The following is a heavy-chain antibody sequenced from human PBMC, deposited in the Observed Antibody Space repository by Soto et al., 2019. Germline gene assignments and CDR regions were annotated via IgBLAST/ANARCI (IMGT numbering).Heavy chain of an antibody. J-gene: IGHJ5*02. CDR2: INTDGSST. CDR3: AKDPSPAGQLVWFDP. Sequence: GGSLRLSCAASGFTFSSHWMHWVRQAPGKGLVWVSRINTDGSSTSYADSVKGRFTIYRDNSKNTLYLQMNSLRAEDTAVYYCAKDPSPAGQLVWFDPWGQGTLVTV. D-gene: IGHD6-13*01. CDR1: GFTFSSHW. V-gene: IGHV3-74*01.